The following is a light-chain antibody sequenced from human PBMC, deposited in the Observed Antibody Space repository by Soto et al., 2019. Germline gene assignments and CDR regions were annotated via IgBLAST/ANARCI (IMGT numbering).Light chain of an antibody. CDR3: QESRSSPPRT. CDR1: QSVSNDF. Sequence: YAGSVDLGGRGRATHSCRAIQSVSNDFLAWYQQKPGQAPRVLIYGASTRATDVPDRFSGSGYGAASTLTIRRSEHDDLAVYSCQESRSSPPRTFGQGTKVDI. CDR2: GAS. V-gene: IGKV3-20*01. J-gene: IGKJ1*01.